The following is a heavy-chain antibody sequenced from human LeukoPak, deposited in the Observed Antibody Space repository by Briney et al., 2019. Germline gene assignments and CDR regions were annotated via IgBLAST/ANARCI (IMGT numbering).Heavy chain of an antibody. V-gene: IGHV3-7*01. CDR3: ARDYPVAGRSAYDI. D-gene: IGHD6-19*01. CDR2: INQEGNEK. Sequence: GGSLRLSCAASGFTFSTYWMSWVRQAPGKGLEWVANINQEGNEKCYVDSVKGRFTISRDNAKNSLYLQMNSLRAEDTAVYYCARDYPVAGRSAYDIWGQGTMVTVSS. CDR1: GFTFSTYW. J-gene: IGHJ3*02.